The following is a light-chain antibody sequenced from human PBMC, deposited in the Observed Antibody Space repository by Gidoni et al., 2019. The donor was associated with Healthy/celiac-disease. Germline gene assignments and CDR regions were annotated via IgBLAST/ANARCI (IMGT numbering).Light chain of an antibody. CDR2: AAS. V-gene: IGKV1-8*01. J-gene: IGKJ1*01. Sequence: AIRMTQSPSSFSASTGDRVTITCRASQGISSYLAWYQQKPGKAPKLLIYAASTLQSGVPSRFIGSGSGTDFTLTISCLHSEDFATYYCQQYYSYPRTFGQGTKVEIK. CDR1: QGISSY. CDR3: QQYYSYPRT.